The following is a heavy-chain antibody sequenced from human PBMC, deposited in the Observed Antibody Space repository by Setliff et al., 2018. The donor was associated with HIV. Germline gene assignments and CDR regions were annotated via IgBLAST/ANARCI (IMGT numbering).Heavy chain of an antibody. J-gene: IGHJ4*02. V-gene: IGHV4-38-2*01. D-gene: IGHD2-2*01. Sequence: TSETLSLTCAVSGYSISSGHYWGWIRQAPGKGLEWSASIHHSGNTYHNPSLKSRVTMSVDTSKNQVSLKLTAVTAEDPAVFYCRRGVHCTSTTCYPSFYFDYWGQGMMVTVSS. CDR2: IHHSGNT. CDR1: GYSISSGHY. CDR3: RRGVHCTSTTCYPSFYFDY.